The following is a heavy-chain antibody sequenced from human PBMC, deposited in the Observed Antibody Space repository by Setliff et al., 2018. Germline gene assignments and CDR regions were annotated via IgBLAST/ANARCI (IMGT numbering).Heavy chain of an antibody. V-gene: IGHV3-7*01. D-gene: IGHD3-22*01. Sequence: GGSLRLSCAASGFTFSSYWMTWVRQAPGKGLEWVANIKQDGSDIKYVDSVKGRFTISRDNAKNSLYLQMNNLRAEDTAVYHCARGARLYETDHHYYGWLDPWGQGTLVTV. J-gene: IGHJ5*02. CDR3: ARGARLYETDHHYYGWLDP. CDR2: IKQDGSDI. CDR1: GFTFSSYW.